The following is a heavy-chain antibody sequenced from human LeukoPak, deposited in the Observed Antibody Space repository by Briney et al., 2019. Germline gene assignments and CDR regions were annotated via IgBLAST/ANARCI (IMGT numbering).Heavy chain of an antibody. D-gene: IGHD6-19*01. CDR3: ARTPGIEVARGDF. Sequence: ASVKVSCKASGYTFSSYGITWVRQAPGQGLEWMGWISAYNGNIKYAQNLQGRVSMTTDTATTTAYKELRSLRSDDTAVYYCARTPGIEVARGDFWGQGTLVTVSS. J-gene: IGHJ4*02. CDR2: ISAYNGNI. CDR1: GYTFSSYG. V-gene: IGHV1-18*01.